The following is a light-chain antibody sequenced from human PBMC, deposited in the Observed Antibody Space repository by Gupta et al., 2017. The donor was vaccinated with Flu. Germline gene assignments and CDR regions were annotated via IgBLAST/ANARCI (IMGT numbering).Light chain of an antibody. CDR2: RAT. Sequence: DIQMIEFPSSLSASVGDRVTITCRASQNINSWLAWYQQKPGKAPKLLIYRATSLEDGVPSRFSGSRSGTEFTLTISSLGPDDFATYYCQQDDKTPWTFGQGTKVDIK. CDR1: QNINSW. J-gene: IGKJ2*01. V-gene: IGKV1-5*03. CDR3: QQDDKTPWT.